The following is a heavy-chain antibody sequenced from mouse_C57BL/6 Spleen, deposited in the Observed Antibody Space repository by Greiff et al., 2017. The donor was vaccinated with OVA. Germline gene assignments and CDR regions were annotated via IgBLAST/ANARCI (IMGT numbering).Heavy chain of an antibody. CDR2: IFPGSGST. Sequence: QVQLQQSGPELVKPGASVKISCKASGYTFTDYYINWVKQRPGQGLEWIGWIFPGSGSTYYNEKFKGKATLTVDKSSSTAYMLLSSLTSEDSAGYFCARVSHDGSRDYYAMDYWGQGTSVTVSS. J-gene: IGHJ4*01. V-gene: IGHV1-75*01. CDR3: ARVSHDGSRDYYAMDY. D-gene: IGHD1-1*01. CDR1: GYTFTDYY.